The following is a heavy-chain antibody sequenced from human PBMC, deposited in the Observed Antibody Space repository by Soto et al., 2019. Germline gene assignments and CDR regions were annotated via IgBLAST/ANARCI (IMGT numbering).Heavy chain of an antibody. D-gene: IGHD3-22*01. J-gene: IGHJ4*02. Sequence: GALRVSCAAAVFDFEAYAMHWVRQVPGKGLEWVSLTNSDGTDSYYVDSVKGRFTISRDNAKRTLYLQMDRLRPEDTALYFCAKSLYYYDSSPLDHWGQGTLVTVSS. CDR1: VFDFEAYA. V-gene: IGHV3-43D*04. CDR3: AKSLYYYDSSPLDH. CDR2: TNSDGTDS.